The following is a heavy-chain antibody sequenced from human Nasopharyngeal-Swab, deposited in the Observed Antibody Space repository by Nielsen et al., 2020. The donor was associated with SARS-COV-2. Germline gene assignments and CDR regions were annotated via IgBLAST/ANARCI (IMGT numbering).Heavy chain of an antibody. CDR3: AKDTKLSRGGLLCRILDS. Sequence: LTSAASGFTFSSYAMTCVRPAPGRGLYWVSSTSGSGGSTFYADSVKGRFTISRDNSKNTLYLQMNSLRAEDTAVYYWAKDTKLSRGGLLCRILDSWGQGTLVTVSS. D-gene: IGHD2/OR15-2a*01. V-gene: IGHV3-23*01. J-gene: IGHJ4*02. CDR1: GFTFSSYA. CDR2: TSGSGGST.